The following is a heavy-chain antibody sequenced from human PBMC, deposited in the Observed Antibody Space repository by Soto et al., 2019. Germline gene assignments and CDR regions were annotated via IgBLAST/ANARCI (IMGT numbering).Heavy chain of an antibody. D-gene: IGHD2-15*01. Sequence: SVKVSCKASGGTFSSYAISWVRQAPGQGLEWMGGIIPIFGTANYAQKFQGRVTITADESTSTAYMELSSLRSEDTAVYYCARKRDCSGGSCYGYYFDYWGQGTLVTVSS. CDR3: ARKRDCSGGSCYGYYFDY. J-gene: IGHJ4*02. CDR1: GGTFSSYA. CDR2: IIPIFGTA. V-gene: IGHV1-69*13.